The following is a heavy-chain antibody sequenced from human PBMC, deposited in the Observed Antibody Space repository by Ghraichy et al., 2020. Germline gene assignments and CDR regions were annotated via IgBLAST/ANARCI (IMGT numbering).Heavy chain of an antibody. CDR2: INPNSGGT. Sequence: ASVKVSCKASGYTFTGYYMHWVRQAPGQGLEWMGWINPNSGGTNYAQKFQGRVTMTRDTSISTAYMELSRLRSDDTAVYYCASDMTGYYYNFDYWGQGTLVTVSS. V-gene: IGHV1-2*02. CDR3: ASDMTGYYYNFDY. D-gene: IGHD3-9*01. CDR1: GYTFTGYY. J-gene: IGHJ4*02.